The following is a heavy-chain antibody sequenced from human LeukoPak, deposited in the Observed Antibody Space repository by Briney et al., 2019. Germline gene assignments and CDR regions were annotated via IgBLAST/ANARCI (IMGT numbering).Heavy chain of an antibody. V-gene: IGHV3-33*06. CDR1: GFTFSSYG. J-gene: IGHJ4*02. CDR2: IWYDGSNK. D-gene: IGHD3-9*01. Sequence: PGGSLRLSCAASGFTFSSYGMHWVRQAPGKGLEWVAVIWYDGSNKYYADSVKGRFTISRDNSKNTLYLQMNSLRAEDTAVYYCAKASYYDILTGLFDYWGQGTLVTVSS. CDR3: AKASYYDILTGLFDY.